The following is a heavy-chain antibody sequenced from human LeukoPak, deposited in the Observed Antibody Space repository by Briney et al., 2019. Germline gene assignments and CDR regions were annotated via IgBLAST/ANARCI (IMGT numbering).Heavy chain of an antibody. CDR1: GGSFSGYY. V-gene: IGHV4-34*01. D-gene: IGHD5-18*01. CDR2: INHSGST. CDR3: AREGRCRYGYNEYHLYMDI. Sequence: KPSETLSLTCAVYGGSFSGYYWSWIRQPPGKGLEWIGEINHSGSTNYNPSLKSRVTISVDTPKNQFSLKLSSVTAAETAVYYCAREGRCRYGYNEYHLYMDIWGKGTTVTVSS. J-gene: IGHJ6*03.